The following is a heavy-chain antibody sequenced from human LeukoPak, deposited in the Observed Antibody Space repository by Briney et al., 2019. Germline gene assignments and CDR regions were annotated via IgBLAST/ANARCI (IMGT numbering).Heavy chain of an antibody. V-gene: IGHV4-59*12. Sequence: SETLSLTCTVSGGSISSYYWSWIRQVPGKGVEWIAYIYYIGSTDYNPSLKSRVTMTVDTSKNQFSLNLSSVTAADTAVYYCARGRGSSWYYFDSWGQGTLVTVSS. CDR3: ARGRGSSWYYFDS. CDR1: GGSISSYY. D-gene: IGHD6-13*01. J-gene: IGHJ4*02. CDR2: IYYIGST.